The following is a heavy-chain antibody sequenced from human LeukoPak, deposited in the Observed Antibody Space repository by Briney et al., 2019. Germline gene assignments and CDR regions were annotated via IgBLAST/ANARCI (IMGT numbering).Heavy chain of an antibody. D-gene: IGHD1/OR15-1a*01. V-gene: IGHV1-46*03. Sequence: ASVKVSCKASGYTFTSYYMHWVRQAPGQGLEWMGIINPSGGSTSYAQKFQGRVTMTRDTSTSTVCMELSSLRSEDTAVYYCAPQTREQSAFDLWGQGTMVTVSS. CDR2: INPSGGST. CDR3: APQTREQSAFDL. CDR1: GYTFTSYY. J-gene: IGHJ3*01.